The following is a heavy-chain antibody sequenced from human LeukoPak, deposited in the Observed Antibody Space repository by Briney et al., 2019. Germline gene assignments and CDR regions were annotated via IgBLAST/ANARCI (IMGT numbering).Heavy chain of an antibody. Sequence: SETLSLTCSVSGGSVSSYYWSWIRRPPGKGLEWSGYVAYAGSTNYNPSLKSRVTMFEDKSKNQFSLRLYSVTVADTAVYYCARHFAYSSSSYFDYWGQGSLVTVSS. J-gene: IGHJ4*02. CDR1: GGSVSSYY. CDR3: ARHFAYSSSSYFDY. D-gene: IGHD6-6*01. CDR2: VAYAGST. V-gene: IGHV4-59*08.